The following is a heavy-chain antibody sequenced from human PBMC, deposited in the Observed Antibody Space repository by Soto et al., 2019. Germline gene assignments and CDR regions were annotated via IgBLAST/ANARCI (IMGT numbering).Heavy chain of an antibody. J-gene: IGHJ4*02. Sequence: GASVKVSCKASGGTFSSYTISWVRQAPGQGLEWMGRIIAILGIANYAQKFQGRVTITADKSTSTADMELSSLRSEATAVYYFLGRDTVSQLDYWGQGTLVTGSS. CDR2: IIAILGIA. V-gene: IGHV1-69*02. CDR3: LGRDTVSQLDY. D-gene: IGHD5-18*01. CDR1: GGTFSSYT.